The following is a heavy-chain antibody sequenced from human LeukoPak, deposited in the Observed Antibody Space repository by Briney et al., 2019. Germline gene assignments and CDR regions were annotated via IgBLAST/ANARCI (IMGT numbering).Heavy chain of an antibody. J-gene: IGHJ4*02. CDR2: IYYSVDT. Sequence: SETLSLTCAVSGDSIIGSYWSWIRQAPGKGPEWLGYIYYSVDTDYNPSLKSRVTISVDMSKKQISLRLTSVTAADTAVYYCARRRYYDSSGYNPTYYFDYWGQGILVTVSS. CDR3: ARRRYYDSSGYNPTYYFDY. CDR1: GDSIIGSY. V-gene: IGHV4-59*01. D-gene: IGHD3-22*01.